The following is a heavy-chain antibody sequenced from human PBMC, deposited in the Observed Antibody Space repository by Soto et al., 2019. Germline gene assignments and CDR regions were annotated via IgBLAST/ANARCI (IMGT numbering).Heavy chain of an antibody. CDR2: IYYSGST. CDR3: ARGEVGATDIYYFDY. V-gene: IGHV4-59*01. Sequence: PSETLSLTCTVSGGSISSYYWSWIRQPPGKGLEWIGYIYYSGSTNYNPSLKSRVTISVDTSKNQFSLKLSSVTAADTAVYYCARGEVGATDIYYFDYWGQGTLVTVSS. D-gene: IGHD1-26*01. J-gene: IGHJ4*02. CDR1: GGSISSYY.